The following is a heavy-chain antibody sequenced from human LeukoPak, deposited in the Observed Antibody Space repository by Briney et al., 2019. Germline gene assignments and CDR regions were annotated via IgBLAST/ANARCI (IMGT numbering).Heavy chain of an antibody. CDR2: IWYDGGNK. D-gene: IGHD3-10*01. CDR3: ARDTYYGSGSYFDY. V-gene: IGHV3-33*01. CDR1: GFTFSSYG. J-gene: IGHJ4*02. Sequence: PGGSLRLSCAASGFTFSSYGMHWVRQATGKGLVWVAVIWYDGGNKYYPDSVKGRFTISRDNSKNTLYLQMNSLRAEDTAVYYCARDTYYGSGSYFDYWGQGTLVTVSS.